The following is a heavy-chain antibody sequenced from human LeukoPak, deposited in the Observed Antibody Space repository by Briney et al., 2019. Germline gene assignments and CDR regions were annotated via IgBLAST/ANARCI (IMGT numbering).Heavy chain of an antibody. J-gene: IGHJ4*02. CDR2: IYYSGGT. Sequence: SETLSLTCTVSGGSISGYYWSWVRQPPGKGLEWSGYIYYSGGTKYNPSLKSRVTMSVDTSKNQFSLKLSSVTAADTAVYYCARQMSGSDWYLFDYWGQGTLVTVSS. CDR3: ARQMSGSDWYLFDY. D-gene: IGHD3-9*01. V-gene: IGHV4-59*08. CDR1: GGSISGYY.